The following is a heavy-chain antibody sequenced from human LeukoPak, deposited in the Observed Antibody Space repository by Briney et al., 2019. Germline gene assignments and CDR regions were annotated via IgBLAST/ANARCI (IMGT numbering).Heavy chain of an antibody. CDR3: ARDLPDKWYSPDY. CDR2: INPSGGST. CDR1: GYTFTSYY. J-gene: IGHJ4*02. D-gene: IGHD1-1*01. V-gene: IGHV1-46*01. Sequence: ASVRVSCKASGYTFTSYYMHWVRQAPGQGLEWMGIINPSGGSTSYAQKFQGRVTMTRDTSTSTVYMELSSLRSEDTAVYYGARDLPDKWYSPDYWGQGTLVTVSS.